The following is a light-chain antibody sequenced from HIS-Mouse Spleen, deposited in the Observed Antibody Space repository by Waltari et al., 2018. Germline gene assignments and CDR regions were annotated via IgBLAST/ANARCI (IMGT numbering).Light chain of an antibody. Sequence: SYELTQPPSVSVSPGQTARITCSGDALPKKYAYWYQQKSGQAPVLVIYWDSKRPTGIPERFSGSSSGTMANLTISGAQVEYEADYYCYSTDSSGNHRVFGGGTKLTVL. CDR1: ALPKKY. CDR3: YSTDSSGNHRV. V-gene: IGLV3-10*01. J-gene: IGLJ2*01. CDR2: WDS.